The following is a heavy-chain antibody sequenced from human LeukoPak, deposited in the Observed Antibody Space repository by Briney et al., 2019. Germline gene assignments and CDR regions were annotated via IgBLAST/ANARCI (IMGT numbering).Heavy chain of an antibody. Sequence: SETLSLTCAVSGDSISSINWWTWVRLSPEKGLEWIGEIHHSGKTNYNPSLKSRVTMSVDTSKNQFSLNLSSVTAADTAMYYCARDRGGTHLTDWFDPWGQGTLVTVSS. V-gene: IGHV4-4*02. CDR2: IHHSGKT. CDR3: ARDRGGTHLTDWFDP. D-gene: IGHD1-26*01. CDR1: GDSISSINW. J-gene: IGHJ5*02.